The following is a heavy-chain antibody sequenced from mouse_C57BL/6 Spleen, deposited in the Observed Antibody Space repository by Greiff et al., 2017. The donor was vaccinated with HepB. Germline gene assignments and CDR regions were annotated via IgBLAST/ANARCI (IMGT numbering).Heavy chain of an antibody. V-gene: IGHV3-6*01. CDR1: GYSITSGYY. D-gene: IGHD2-4*01. J-gene: IGHJ3*01. CDR2: ISYDGSN. CDR3: AREGGLRRAWFAY. Sequence: DVQLQESGPGLVKPSQSLSLTCSVTGYSITSGYYWNWIRQFPGNKLEWMGYISYDGSNNYNPSLKNRISITRDTSKNQFFLKLNSVTTEDTATYYCAREGGLRRAWFAYWGQGTLVTVSA.